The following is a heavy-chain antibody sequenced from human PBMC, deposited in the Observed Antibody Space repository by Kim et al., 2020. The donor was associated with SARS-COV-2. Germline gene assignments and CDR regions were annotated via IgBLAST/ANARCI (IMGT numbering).Heavy chain of an antibody. V-gene: IGHV4-34*01. D-gene: IGHD1-1*01. CDR2: ST. J-gene: IGHJ3*02. Sequence: STNYTPSLKRRVTISVDTSKNQFSLKLSSVTAADTAVYYCASIVEDAFDIWGQGTMVTVSS. CDR3: ASIVEDAFDI.